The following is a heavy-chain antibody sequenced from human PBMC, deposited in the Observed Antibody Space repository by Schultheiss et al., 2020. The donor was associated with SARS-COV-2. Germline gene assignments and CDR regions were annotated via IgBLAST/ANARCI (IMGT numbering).Heavy chain of an antibody. CDR1: GYTFTSYG. CDR3: ARDSPHYYYGSGSYYFDY. J-gene: IGHJ4*02. CDR2: ISAYNGNT. Sequence: ASVKVSCKASGYTFTSYGISWVRQAPGQGLEWMGWISAYNGNTNYAQKLQGRVTMTTDTSTSTAYMELRSLRSDDTAVYYCARDSPHYYYGSGSYYFDYWGQGTLVTVSS. D-gene: IGHD3-10*01. V-gene: IGHV1-18*01.